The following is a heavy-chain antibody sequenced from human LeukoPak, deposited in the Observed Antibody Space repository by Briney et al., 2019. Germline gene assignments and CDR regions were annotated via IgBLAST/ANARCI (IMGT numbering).Heavy chain of an antibody. CDR1: GFTFSSYA. V-gene: IGHV3-23*01. Sequence: PGGSLRLSCAASGFTFSSYAMSWVRQAPGKGLEWVSAISGSGGSTYYADSVKGRFTISRDNSKNTLYLQMNSLRAEDTAVYYCAKDSSSWYRGNYWYFDLWGRGTLVTVSS. CDR2: ISGSGGST. D-gene: IGHD6-13*01. J-gene: IGHJ2*01. CDR3: AKDSSSWYRGNYWYFDL.